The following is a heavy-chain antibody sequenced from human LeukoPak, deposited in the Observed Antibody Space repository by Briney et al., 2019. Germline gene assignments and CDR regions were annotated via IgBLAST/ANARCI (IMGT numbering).Heavy chain of an antibody. CDR3: ARECLTCGGDSYDY. CDR1: GFTFNIYE. Sequence: GGSLTLSCSASGFTFNIYEFNWVRQAPGKGLEWLSYIDGSGNSIYYAYSVKVRFTISRANAKTSLYLQMSSLRADDTAVYYCARECLTCGGDSYDYWGQGALVTVSS. D-gene: IGHD2-21*01. J-gene: IGHJ4*02. CDR2: IDGSGNSI. V-gene: IGHV3-48*03.